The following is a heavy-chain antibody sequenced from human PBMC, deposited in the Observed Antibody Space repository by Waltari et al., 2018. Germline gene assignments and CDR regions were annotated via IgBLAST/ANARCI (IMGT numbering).Heavy chain of an antibody. CDR2: VNAGNGNT. D-gene: IGHD3-10*01. J-gene: IGHJ6*02. CDR1: GYTFTSYA. Sequence: QVQLVQSGAEVKKPGASVRVSCKASGYTFTSYAMQWGRQSPGQGLEWMGWVNAGNGNTKYSQKFQGRVTFTRDTSAITAYMELSSLRSEDTAVYYCARDGVLLKFGDSFMDVWGQGTTVTVSS. CDR3: ARDGVLLKFGDSFMDV. V-gene: IGHV1-3*01.